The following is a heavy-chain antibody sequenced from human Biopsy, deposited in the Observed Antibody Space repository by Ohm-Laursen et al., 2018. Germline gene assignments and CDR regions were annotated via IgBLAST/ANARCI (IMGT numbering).Heavy chain of an antibody. CDR1: GFTFNVYS. D-gene: IGHD3-10*01. CDR3: ARWYGDLFYYYNGMDV. J-gene: IGHJ6*02. Sequence: SLRLSCTAFGFTFNVYSIVWVRQAPGKGLEWVSSITSRTSSTYYADSVKGRSTISRDNANNSVSLQMNNLRVDDTAVYYCARWYGDLFYYYNGMDVWGQGTTVTVSS. V-gene: IGHV3-21*01. CDR2: ITSRTSST.